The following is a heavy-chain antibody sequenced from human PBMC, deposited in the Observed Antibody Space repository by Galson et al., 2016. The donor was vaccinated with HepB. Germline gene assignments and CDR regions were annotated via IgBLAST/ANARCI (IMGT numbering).Heavy chain of an antibody. J-gene: IGHJ4*02. V-gene: IGHV4-38-2*01. CDR2: IYHSGST. D-gene: IGHD6-13*01. CDR3: ARGSLWYDY. Sequence: SETLSLTCAVPGYSISSGYQWGWIRQPPGKGLEWIGSIYHSGSTYYNPSLKSRATISVDTSKNQFSLKLSSVTAADTAVYYCARGSLWYDYWGQGTLVTVSS. CDR1: GYSISSGYQ.